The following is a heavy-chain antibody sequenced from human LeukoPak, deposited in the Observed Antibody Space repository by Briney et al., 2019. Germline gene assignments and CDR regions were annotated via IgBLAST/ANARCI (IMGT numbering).Heavy chain of an antibody. D-gene: IGHD1-14*01. CDR1: GASITSSTYY. V-gene: IGHV4-39*01. J-gene: IGHJ4*02. CDR3: ASTDPLGRKIDY. CDR2: IHNSGST. Sequence: SETLSLTCTVSGASITSSTYYWGWIRQPPGKGLEWIGSIHNSGSTYYNPSLKSRRTISVDTSKNQFSLRLDSVTAADTAVYYCASTDPLGRKIDYWGQGTLVTVSS.